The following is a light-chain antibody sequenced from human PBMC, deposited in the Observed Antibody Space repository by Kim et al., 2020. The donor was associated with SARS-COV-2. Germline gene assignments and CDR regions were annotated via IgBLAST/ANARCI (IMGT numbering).Light chain of an antibody. CDR3: QQRSNWLT. V-gene: IGKV3-11*01. J-gene: IGKJ5*01. CDR2: DAS. Sequence: PLSPGERATLSCRASQSVSSYLAWYQQKPGQAPRLLIYDASNRATGIPARFSGSGSGTDFTLTISSLEPEDFAVYYCQQRSNWLTFGQGTRLEIK. CDR1: QSVSSY.